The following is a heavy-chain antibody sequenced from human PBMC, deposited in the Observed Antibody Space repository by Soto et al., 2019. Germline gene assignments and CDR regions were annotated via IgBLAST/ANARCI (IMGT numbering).Heavy chain of an antibody. D-gene: IGHD3-10*01. CDR1: GYTFTTYD. CDR2: ISGNNGNT. Sequence: GASVKVSCKASGYTFTTYDISWVRQAPGQGLEWMGWISGNNGNTNYAQKLRGRVTMTRDTSTSTAYMDLRSLRSDDTAVYYCARGGSGSGFDYWGQGTLVTVSS. CDR3: ARGGSGSGFDY. J-gene: IGHJ4*02. V-gene: IGHV1-18*04.